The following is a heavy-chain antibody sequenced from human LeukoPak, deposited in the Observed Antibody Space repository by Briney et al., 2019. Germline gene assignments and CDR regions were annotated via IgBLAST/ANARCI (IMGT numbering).Heavy chain of an antibody. CDR3: ARDGRPVVVPAAIVAGMHWFDP. CDR1: VGTFSSYA. J-gene: IGHJ5*02. CDR2: IIPIFGTA. D-gene: IGHD2-2*01. Sequence: ASVKVSCKASVGTFSSYAISWVRQAPGQGLECMGGIIPIFGTANYAQKFQGRVTITADESTSTAYMELSSLRSEDTAVYYCARDGRPVVVPAAIVAGMHWFDPWGQGTLVTVSS. V-gene: IGHV1-69*01.